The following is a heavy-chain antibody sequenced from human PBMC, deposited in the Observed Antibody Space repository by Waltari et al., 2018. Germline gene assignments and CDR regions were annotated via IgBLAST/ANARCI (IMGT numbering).Heavy chain of an antibody. CDR1: GGSISSYS. V-gene: IGHV4-59*01. CDR2: IYYSGST. Sequence: QVQLQESGPGLVKPSETLSLTCTVSGGSISSYSWSWVRQPPGKGLEWIGYIYYSGSTNYNPSLKSRVTISVDTSKNQFSLKLSSVTAADTAVYYCARDPYYDTQYGMDVWGQGTTVTVSS. D-gene: IGHD3-9*01. CDR3: ARDPYYDTQYGMDV. J-gene: IGHJ6*02.